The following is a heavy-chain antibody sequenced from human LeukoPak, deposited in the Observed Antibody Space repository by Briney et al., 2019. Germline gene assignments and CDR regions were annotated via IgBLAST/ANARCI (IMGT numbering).Heavy chain of an antibody. CDR3: AKDIQLST. Sequence: PGGSLRLSCGASGFXFSVAAMTWVRQAPGKGLEWVSLIGASGESTYYADSVKGRFTISRDNSKNTLSLQMNSLRVEDTAMYFCAKDIQLSTWGLGTMVTVSS. CDR1: GFXFSVAA. J-gene: IGHJ3*01. D-gene: IGHD5-24*01. V-gene: IGHV3-23*01. CDR2: IGASGEST.